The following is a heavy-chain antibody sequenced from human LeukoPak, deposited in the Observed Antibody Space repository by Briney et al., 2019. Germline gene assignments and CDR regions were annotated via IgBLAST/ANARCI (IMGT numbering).Heavy chain of an antibody. D-gene: IGHD1-14*01. J-gene: IGHJ5*01. Sequence: GGSLRLSCAASEFTVSYNYMSWVRQAPGKALDWVSVLYSGGSTYYADSVKGRFTFSRDNSKNTLYLQMNSLRAEDTAVYYCARGDLNPPTLDSWGQGTLVTVSS. CDR3: ARGDLNPPTLDS. CDR2: LYSGGST. V-gene: IGHV3-66*01. CDR1: EFTVSYNY.